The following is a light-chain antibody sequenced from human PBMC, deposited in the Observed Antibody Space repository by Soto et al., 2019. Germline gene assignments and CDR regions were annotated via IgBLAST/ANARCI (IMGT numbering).Light chain of an antibody. J-gene: IGKJ1*01. CDR1: QGISSN. V-gene: IGKV1-27*01. Sequence: DIQMTQSPSSLSASVGDRVSITCRASQGISSNLAWYQQKPGKVPKILIYAASTLHSGVPSRFSGSGSWTESTPTISNAQPEDVATYYGEEYYSAPETFGQGTNVEIK. CDR2: AAS. CDR3: EEYYSAPET.